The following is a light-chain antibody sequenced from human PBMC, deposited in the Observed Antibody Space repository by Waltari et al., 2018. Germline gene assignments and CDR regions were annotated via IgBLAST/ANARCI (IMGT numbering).Light chain of an antibody. CDR2: DVN. V-gene: IGLV2-11*01. CDR1: SSAVGNYNY. CDR3: CSYAGSYIWV. Sequence: QSALTQPRSVSGSPGQSVTISCTGTSSAVGNYNYVSWFQQHPGKAPRLMIYDVNKRPSGVPDRFSGSKSANTASLTISGLQAEDEADYYCCSYAGSYIWVFGGGTKLTVL. J-gene: IGLJ3*02.